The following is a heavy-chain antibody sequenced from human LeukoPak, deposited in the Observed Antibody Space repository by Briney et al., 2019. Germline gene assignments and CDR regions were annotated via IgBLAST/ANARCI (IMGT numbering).Heavy chain of an antibody. CDR2: ISYEGSNK. CDR3: AKGDGDYAGTDY. V-gene: IGHV3-30*18. CDR1: GFTFSSYG. Sequence: GRSLRLSCAASGFTFSSYGMHWVRQAPGKGLGGWPVISYEGSNKYYADSVKGRFTISRDNSKNTLYLQMNSLRAEDTAVYYCAKGDGDYAGTDYWGQGTLVTVSS. D-gene: IGHD4-17*01. J-gene: IGHJ4*02.